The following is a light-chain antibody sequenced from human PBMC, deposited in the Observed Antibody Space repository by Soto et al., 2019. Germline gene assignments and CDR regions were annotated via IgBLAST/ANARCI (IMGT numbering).Light chain of an antibody. CDR3: SSSAGSNTFV. V-gene: IGLV2-8*01. CDR2: EVT. CDR1: SRDVGDND. Sequence: QSALAQPPSASGSPGQSVTISCTGTSRDVGDNDVSWYQQHLGKAPKLIIYEVTLRPSGDPDSYSGSKSGNTASLTVSGRPADDEADYYCSSSAGSNTFVFGTGTKVNVL. J-gene: IGLJ1*01.